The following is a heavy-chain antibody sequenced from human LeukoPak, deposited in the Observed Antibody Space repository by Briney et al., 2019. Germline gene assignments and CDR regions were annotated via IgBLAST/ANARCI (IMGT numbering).Heavy chain of an antibody. CDR1: GFTFSSYA. CDR3: ARDVRAAPHYDFFHYGMDV. CDR2: ISGSGGST. J-gene: IGHJ6*02. V-gene: IGHV3-23*01. Sequence: PGGSLRLSCAASGFTFSSYAMSWVRQAPGKGLEWVSAISGSGGSTYYADSVKGRFTISRDNSKNTLYLQMNSLRAEDTAVYYCARDVRAAPHYDFFHYGMDVWGPGTTVTVAS. D-gene: IGHD3-22*01.